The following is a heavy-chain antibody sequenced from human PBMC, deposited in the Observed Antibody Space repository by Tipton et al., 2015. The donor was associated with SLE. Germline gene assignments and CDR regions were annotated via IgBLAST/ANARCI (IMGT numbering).Heavy chain of an antibody. Sequence: TLSLTCTVSGDSISDYYWTWIRQPPGRGLEWIASMYYSGSTIYNPSLKSRVIISVDTSKNQFSLKLSSVTAADTAVYYCATGGIRDSFDIWGQGTMVTVSS. CDR1: GDSISDYY. CDR2: MYYSGST. CDR3: ATGGIRDSFDI. V-gene: IGHV4-59*01. D-gene: IGHD3-3*02. J-gene: IGHJ3*02.